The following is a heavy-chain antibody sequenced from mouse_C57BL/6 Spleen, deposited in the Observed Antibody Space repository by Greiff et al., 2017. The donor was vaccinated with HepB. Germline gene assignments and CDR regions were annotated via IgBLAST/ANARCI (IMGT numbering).Heavy chain of an antibody. CDR2: ISYSGST. D-gene: IGHD2-12*01. V-gene: IGHV3-2*02. CDR1: GYSITSGYG. CDR3: ARTTRIKY. Sequence: EVQLQESGPGLVKPSPSLSLTCTVTGYSITSGYGWNWIRQFPGNKLEWMGYISYSGSTNYNPSLKSRIPITRDTSKNQLFLQLNSVTTEDTATYYCARTTRIKYWGQGTTLTVSS. J-gene: IGHJ2*01.